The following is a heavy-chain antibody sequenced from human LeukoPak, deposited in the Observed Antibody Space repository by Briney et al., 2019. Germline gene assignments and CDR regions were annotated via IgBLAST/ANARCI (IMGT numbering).Heavy chain of an antibody. J-gene: IGHJ6*03. D-gene: IGHD5-24*01. Sequence: GGSLRLSCAASGFTFSSYSMNWDRQAPGKGLEGVSSISSSSSYIYYADSVKGRFTISRDNAKNSLYLQMNSLRAEDTAVYYCARVKRWLAYYYYYMDVWGKGTTVTVSS. CDR1: GFTFSSYS. V-gene: IGHV3-21*01. CDR2: ISSSSSYI. CDR3: ARVKRWLAYYYYYMDV.